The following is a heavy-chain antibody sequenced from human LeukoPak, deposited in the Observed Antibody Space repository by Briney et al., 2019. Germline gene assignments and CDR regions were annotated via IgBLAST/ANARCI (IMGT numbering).Heavy chain of an antibody. CDR3: ARGGGYDAFDI. J-gene: IGHJ3*02. D-gene: IGHD2-15*01. Sequence: PSQTLSLTCSVSGGSISSGSYFWSCIRQPAGKGLEWIGRIHTSGTTNYNPSLKSRVTISLDRSKHQFSLNLSSVTASDTAVYYCARGGGYDAFDIWGQGTMVTVSS. V-gene: IGHV4-61*02. CDR1: GGSISSGSYF. CDR2: IHTSGTT.